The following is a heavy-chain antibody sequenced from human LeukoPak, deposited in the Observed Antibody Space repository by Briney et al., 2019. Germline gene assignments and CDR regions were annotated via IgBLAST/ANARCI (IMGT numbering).Heavy chain of an antibody. J-gene: IGHJ4*02. V-gene: IGHV3-33*01. Sequence: GGSLRLSCAASGFTFSSHGMHWVRQAPGKGLEWVAVIWYDASNKYYADSVKGRFTVSRDNSKNTLYLQMDSLRAEDTAMYYCARNLRKYGSNSEYFDYWGQGTVVSVSS. CDR1: GFTFSSHG. CDR2: IWYDASNK. D-gene: IGHD4-23*01. CDR3: ARNLRKYGSNSEYFDY.